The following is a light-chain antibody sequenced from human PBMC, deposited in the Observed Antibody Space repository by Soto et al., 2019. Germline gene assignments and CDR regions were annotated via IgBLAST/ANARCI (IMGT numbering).Light chain of an antibody. CDR1: QNIYNH. CDR2: DAS. CDR3: QQYYSLIT. Sequence: MSQSPATLSVSPGERVTLSCRASQNIYNHMSWFLQKPGQAPRLLIYDASNRATGIPARFSGSGSGTDFTLTISSLEPEDFAVYYCQQYYSLITFGQGTRLEIK. V-gene: IGKV3-11*01. J-gene: IGKJ5*01.